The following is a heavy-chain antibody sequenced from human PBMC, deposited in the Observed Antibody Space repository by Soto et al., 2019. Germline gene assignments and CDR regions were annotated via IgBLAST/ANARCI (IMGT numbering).Heavy chain of an antibody. V-gene: IGHV1-2*02. CDR2: INPNSGGT. CDR3: ARVGGGLASLGYYGMDV. Sequence: QVQLVQSGAEVKKTGASVKVSCKASGYTFIGYYIHWVRQAPGQGLEWMGWINPNSGGTNYAQRFQGRVTMTRDRSISKAYMERSRLKSDDTAVYYCARVGGGLASLGYYGMDVWGQGTTVTVSS. D-gene: IGHD3-10*01. CDR1: GYTFIGYY. J-gene: IGHJ6*02.